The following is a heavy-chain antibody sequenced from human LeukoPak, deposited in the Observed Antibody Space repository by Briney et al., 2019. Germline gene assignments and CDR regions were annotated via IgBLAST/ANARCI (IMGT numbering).Heavy chain of an antibody. CDR3: ARGYGLTDY. V-gene: IGHV4-34*01. CDR1: GGSFSGYD. D-gene: IGHD4-17*01. CDR2: INHSGST. Sequence: PSETLSLTCAVYGGSFSGYDWSWIRQPPGKGLEWIGEINHSGSTNYNPSLKSRVTISVDTSKHQFSLTLSSVTAAATAVYYCARGYGLTDYWGQGTLVTVSS. J-gene: IGHJ4*02.